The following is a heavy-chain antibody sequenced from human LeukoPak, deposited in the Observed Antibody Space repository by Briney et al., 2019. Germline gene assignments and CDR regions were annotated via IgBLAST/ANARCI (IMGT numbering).Heavy chain of an antibody. CDR1: GFTFSSYA. J-gene: IGHJ4*02. D-gene: IGHD3-22*01. CDR3: AKADQNYYDTSGYTDY. V-gene: IGHV3-23*01. CDR2: ISGSGGGT. Sequence: GGSLRLXCAASGFTFSSYAMSWVRQAPGKGLEWVSDISGSGGGTYYADSVKGRFTISRDNSKNTLYLQMNSLRAEDTAVYYCAKADQNYYDTSGYTDYWGQGTLVTVSS.